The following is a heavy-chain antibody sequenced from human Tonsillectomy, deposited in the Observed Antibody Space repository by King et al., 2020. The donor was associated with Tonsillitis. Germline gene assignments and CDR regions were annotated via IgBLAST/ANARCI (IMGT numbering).Heavy chain of an antibody. CDR2: ISYNGNT. CDR3: ARVLSFLEWLPSHYYYYYMDV. V-gene: IGHV4-39*01. CDR1: GGSISSSTSY. J-gene: IGHJ6*03. Sequence: QLQESGPGLVKPSETLSLTCTVSGGSISSSTSYWGWIRQPPGKGLEWIGTISYNGNTYYNPSLKSRVTISVDTSKRQFSLTLSSVTAADTAVYHCARVLSFLEWLPSHYYYYYMDVWGKGTTVTVSS. D-gene: IGHD3-3*02.